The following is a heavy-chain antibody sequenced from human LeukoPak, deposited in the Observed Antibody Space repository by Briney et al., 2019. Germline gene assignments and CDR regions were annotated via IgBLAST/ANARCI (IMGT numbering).Heavy chain of an antibody. V-gene: IGHV3-15*01. CDR3: TWMSTLLPADY. CDR2: IRSDRIT. CDR1: GLTFSDAW. Sequence: GGSLRLSCVLSGLTFSDAWMSWVRQAPGKGLEWVGRIRSDRITAYAAPAQGSLSISRDNSKNTLYLQMNRLRTKYTGKYFCTWMSTLLPADYWGQGTLVTVSS. J-gene: IGHJ4*02. D-gene: IGHD3-22*01.